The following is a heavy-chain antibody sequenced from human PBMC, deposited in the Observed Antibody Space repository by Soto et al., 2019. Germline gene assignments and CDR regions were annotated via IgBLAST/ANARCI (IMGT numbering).Heavy chain of an antibody. V-gene: IGHV4-31*03. D-gene: IGHD3-9*01. J-gene: IGHJ4*02. CDR2: IYYSGST. Sequence: QVQLQESGPGLVKPSQTLSLTCTVSGGSISSGGYYWSWIRQHPGKGLEWIGYIYYSGSTYYNPSPKSRVTMSVDTSKNQSSLKLSSVTAADTAIYYCARGGDFDILTGHYNPFDNWGQGTLVTVSS. CDR3: ARGGDFDILTGHYNPFDN. CDR1: GGSISSGGYY.